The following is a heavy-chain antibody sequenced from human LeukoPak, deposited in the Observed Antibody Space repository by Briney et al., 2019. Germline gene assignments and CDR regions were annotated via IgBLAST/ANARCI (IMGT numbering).Heavy chain of an antibody. V-gene: IGHV3-7*03. CDR1: GFTFSSYW. CDR3: ARDSGYYDSSGSPS. Sequence: GGSLRLSCAASGFTFSSYWMSWVRQAPGKGLEWVANIEQDGSEKYYVDSVKGRFTISRDNAKNSLYLQMNSLRAEDTAVYYCARDSGYYDSSGSPSWGQGTLVTVSS. CDR2: IEQDGSEK. D-gene: IGHD3-22*01. J-gene: IGHJ4*02.